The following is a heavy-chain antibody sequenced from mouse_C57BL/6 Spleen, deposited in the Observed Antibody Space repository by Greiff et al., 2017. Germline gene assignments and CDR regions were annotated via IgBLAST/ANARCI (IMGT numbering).Heavy chain of an antibody. V-gene: IGHV14-4*01. CDR3: RGGLLRRAMDY. D-gene: IGHD2-3*01. CDR1: GFNIKDDY. J-gene: IGHJ4*01. Sequence: EVQLQESGAELVRPGASVKLSCTASGFNIKDDYMHWVKQRPEQGLEWIGWIDPENGDTEYASKFQGKATITADTSSNTAYLQLSSLTSEDTAVYYCRGGLLRRAMDYWGQGTSVTVSS. CDR2: IDPENGDT.